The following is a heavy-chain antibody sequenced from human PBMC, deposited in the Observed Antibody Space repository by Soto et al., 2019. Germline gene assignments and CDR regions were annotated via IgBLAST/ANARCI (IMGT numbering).Heavy chain of an antibody. Sequence: GESLKISCKGSGYSFTSYWIGWVRQMPGKGLEWMGIIYPGDSDTRYSPSFQGQVTISADKSISTAYLQWSSLKASDTAVYYCAKVDVFGARYNYYDGYWGQGTLVTVSS. CDR1: GYSFTSYW. V-gene: IGHV5-51*01. D-gene: IGHD3-22*01. J-gene: IGHJ4*02. CDR2: IYPGDSDT. CDR3: AKVDVFGARYNYYDGY.